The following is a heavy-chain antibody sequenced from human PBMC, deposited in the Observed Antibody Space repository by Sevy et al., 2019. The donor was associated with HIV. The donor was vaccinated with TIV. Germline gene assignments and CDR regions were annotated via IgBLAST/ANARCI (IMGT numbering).Heavy chain of an antibody. CDR1: GFTFSSYE. D-gene: IGHD5-18*01. CDR3: AREGGYSYAVGTSPDAFDI. V-gene: IGHV3-48*03. J-gene: IGHJ3*02. Sequence: GGSLRLSCAASGFTFSSYEMNWVRQAPGKGLEWVSYISSSGSTIYYADSVKGRFTISRDNAKNSLYLQMNSLRAEDTAVDDCAREGGYSYAVGTSPDAFDIWGQGTMVTVSS. CDR2: ISSSGSTI.